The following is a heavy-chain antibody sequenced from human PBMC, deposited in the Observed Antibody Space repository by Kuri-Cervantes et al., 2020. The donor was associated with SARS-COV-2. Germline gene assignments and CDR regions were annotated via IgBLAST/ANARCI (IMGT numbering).Heavy chain of an antibody. CDR1: GGSIVSGGYY. Sequence: SETLSLTCTVSGGSIVSGGYYWGWVRQPPGKGLEYLGSIDYSGRAYYDVSLKSRITISVDRSTNQFYLKLTSVTDADTSVYYCARHASTGWFDPWGQGAPVTVSS. CDR3: ARHASTGWFDP. CDR2: IDYSGRA. J-gene: IGHJ5*02. D-gene: IGHD3-10*01. V-gene: IGHV4-39*01.